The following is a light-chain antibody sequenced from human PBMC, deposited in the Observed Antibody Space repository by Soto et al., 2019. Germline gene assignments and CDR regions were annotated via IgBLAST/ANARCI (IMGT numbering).Light chain of an antibody. V-gene: IGLV2-8*01. CDR2: EVS. J-gene: IGLJ1*01. Sequence: QSVLTQPLSASGSPGQSVTNSCTGTSSDVGGYNYVSWYQQYPGEAPKLMIYEVSKRPSGVTDRFSGSKSGDTASLTVSGLQAEDEADYYCSSYAGSKTFVFGNGTKVTVL. CDR1: SSDVGGYNY. CDR3: SSYAGSKTFV.